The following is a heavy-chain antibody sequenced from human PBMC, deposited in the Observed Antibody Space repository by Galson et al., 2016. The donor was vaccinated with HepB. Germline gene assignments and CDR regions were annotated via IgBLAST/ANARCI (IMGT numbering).Heavy chain of an antibody. CDR2: ISAVSNAI. D-gene: IGHD5-18*01. CDR1: GFTFSDYS. J-gene: IGHJ4*02. V-gene: IGHV3-48*02. Sequence: SLRLSCAASGFTFSDYSMNWVRQAPGKGLEWLSYISAVSNAIYYSDSVKGRFTISRDNAKNSLYLEMNSLRDEDSALYYCARGFRYSYGCIDYWGQGTLVSVSS. CDR3: ARGFRYSYGCIDY.